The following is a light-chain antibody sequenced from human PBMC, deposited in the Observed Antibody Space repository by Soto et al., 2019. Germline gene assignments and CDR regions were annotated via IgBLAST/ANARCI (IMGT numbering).Light chain of an antibody. V-gene: IGKV3-20*01. CDR1: QSVPGNY. Sequence: EIVLTQSPGPLSLSPGERVTLSCRASQSVPGNYLAWLQQKPGQAPRVLIYGVSMRATGIPARFSGSGSVTDFTLTISRLEPEDFAVYFCQQYTSPPWTLGPGTKVETK. CDR3: QQYTSPPWT. J-gene: IGKJ1*01. CDR2: GVS.